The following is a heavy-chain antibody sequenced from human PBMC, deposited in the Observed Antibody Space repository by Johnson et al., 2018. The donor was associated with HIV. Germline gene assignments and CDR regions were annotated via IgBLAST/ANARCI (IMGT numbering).Heavy chain of an antibody. CDR1: GFTFEDYA. V-gene: IGHV3-9*01. Sequence: VQLVESGGGLVQPGRSLRLSCVASGFTFEDYAMHWVRQAPGKGLEWVSGISWNSDDIGYADSVTGRFSISRDNAKNCLYLQMNGLNPEDTALYYCARSIITSPVGAFDSWGQGTMVTVSS. D-gene: IGHD3-16*01. CDR3: ARSIITSPVGAFDS. J-gene: IGHJ3*02. CDR2: ISWNSDDI.